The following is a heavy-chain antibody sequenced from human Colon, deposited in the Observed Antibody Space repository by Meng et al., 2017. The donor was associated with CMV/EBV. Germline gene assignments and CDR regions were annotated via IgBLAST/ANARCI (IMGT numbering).Heavy chain of an antibody. J-gene: IGHJ4*02. CDR3: ARDSGGAQWLVF. Sequence: SCKASGYTFTSYYMHWVRQAPGQGLEWMGIINPSGGSTSYAQKFQGRVTMTRDTSTSTVYMELSSLRSEDTAVYYCARDSGGAQWLVFWGQGTLVTVSS. CDR2: INPSGGST. D-gene: IGHD6-19*01. V-gene: IGHV1-46*01. CDR1: GYTFTSYY.